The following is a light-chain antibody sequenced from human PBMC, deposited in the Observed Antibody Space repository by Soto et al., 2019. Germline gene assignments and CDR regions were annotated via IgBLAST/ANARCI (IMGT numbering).Light chain of an antibody. Sequence: DIQLTQSPSFLSASVGDRVTITCRASQDISSSLAWYQQKPGKAPKLLIYAASTLQGGVPSRFSGSESGTEFTLTISSLQPEDFATYYCQQLNSYPSITFGQGTRLEIK. J-gene: IGKJ5*01. CDR2: AAS. CDR1: QDISSS. CDR3: QQLNSYPSIT. V-gene: IGKV1-9*01.